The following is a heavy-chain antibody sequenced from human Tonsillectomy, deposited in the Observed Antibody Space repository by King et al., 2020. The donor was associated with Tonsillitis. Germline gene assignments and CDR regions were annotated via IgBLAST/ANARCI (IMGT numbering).Heavy chain of an antibody. CDR3: AKEYYDILTGYSARPFDY. CDR2: ISGSGGST. Sequence: VQLVESGGGLVQPGGSLRLSCAASGFTFSSYAMSWVRQAPGKGLEWVSAISGSGGSTYYADSVKGRFTISRDNSKNTLYLQVNSLRAEDTAVYYCAKEYYDILTGYSARPFDYWGQGTLFTVSS. D-gene: IGHD3-9*01. V-gene: IGHV3-23*04. CDR1: GFTFSSYA. J-gene: IGHJ4*02.